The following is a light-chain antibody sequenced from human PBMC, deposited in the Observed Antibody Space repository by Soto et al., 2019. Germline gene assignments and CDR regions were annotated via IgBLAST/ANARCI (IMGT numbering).Light chain of an antibody. Sequence: DIQMTQSTSTLSASVGDRVTITCRASQSISSWLAWYQQKPGKAPKLLIYKASSLESGVPSRFSGRGSGTEFTLTISSLQPDDFGTYYCQQYNSYPWTFGQGTKVEIK. CDR2: KAS. J-gene: IGKJ1*01. CDR1: QSISSW. CDR3: QQYNSYPWT. V-gene: IGKV1-5*03.